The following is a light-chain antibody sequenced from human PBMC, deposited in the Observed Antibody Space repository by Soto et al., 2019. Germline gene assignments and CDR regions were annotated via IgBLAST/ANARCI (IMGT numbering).Light chain of an antibody. CDR3: QQYDKWPPYT. CDR2: GAS. V-gene: IGKV3-15*01. CDR1: QSFRSS. J-gene: IGKJ2*01. Sequence: EIVLTQSPATLSVSPGDRATLSCRASQSFRSSLAWYQHKPGQAPRLLIYGASTRAAGVPARFSGSGSGTEFTLTISSLQPEDSAVYYCQQYDKWPPYTFGQGTKLEIK.